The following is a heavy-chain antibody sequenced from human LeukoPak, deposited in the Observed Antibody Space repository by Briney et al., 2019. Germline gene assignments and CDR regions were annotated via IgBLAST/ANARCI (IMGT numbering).Heavy chain of an antibody. CDR1: GFTFSSYG. CDR2: ISASDGST. J-gene: IGHJ3*02. V-gene: IGHV3-23*01. D-gene: IGHD6-19*01. CDR3: ARVRPGQWLLRDAFDI. Sequence: GGSLRLSCAASGFTFSSYGMSWVRQAPGEGLERVSGISASDGSTYYADSVKGRFTISRDNAKNSLHLQMNSLRAEDTALYYCARVRPGQWLLRDAFDIWGQGTMVTVSS.